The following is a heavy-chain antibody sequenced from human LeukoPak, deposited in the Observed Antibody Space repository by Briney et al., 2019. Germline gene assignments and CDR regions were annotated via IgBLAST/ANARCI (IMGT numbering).Heavy chain of an antibody. V-gene: IGHV5-10-1*01. CDR1: GYSFTSYW. J-gene: IGHJ5*02. CDR2: IDPSDSYP. Sequence: GGSLKNSCKGSGYSFTSYWISWVRQMPGKGLEWMGRIDPSDSYPNYSPSFQGHVTISADKSISTCCLQLSSLKASDTAMYYCARSGIDGFDPWGQGTLFTVSS. CDR3: ARSGIDGFDP. D-gene: IGHD2-15*01.